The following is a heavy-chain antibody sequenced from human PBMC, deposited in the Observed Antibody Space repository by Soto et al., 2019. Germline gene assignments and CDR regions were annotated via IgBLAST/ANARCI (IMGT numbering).Heavy chain of an antibody. Sequence: SGGSLSLSCTASGFPFSSYSMNWVRQAPGKGLEWVSSISSSSSYIYYADSVKGRFTISRDNAKNSLYLQMNSLRAEDTAVYYCAKDRKDIVLVPAAIRTYYYYGMDVWGQGTTVTVSS. CDR2: ISSSSSYI. CDR3: AKDRKDIVLVPAAIRTYYYYGMDV. D-gene: IGHD2-2*01. V-gene: IGHV3-21*01. CDR1: GFPFSSYS. J-gene: IGHJ6*02.